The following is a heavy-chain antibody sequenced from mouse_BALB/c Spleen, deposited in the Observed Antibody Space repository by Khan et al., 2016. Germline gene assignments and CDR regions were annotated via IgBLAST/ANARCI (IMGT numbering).Heavy chain of an antibody. Sequence: QSQLVQSGPELKKPGETVKISCKASGYTFTNYGMNWVKQAPGKGLKWMGWINTYTGEPTYADDFKGRFAFSLETSASTAYLQINNLKNEDMATYFCARKYGNYYAMDYWGQGTSVTVSS. CDR2: INTYTGEP. D-gene: IGHD2-10*02. J-gene: IGHJ4*01. V-gene: IGHV9-1*02. CDR3: ARKYGNYYAMDY. CDR1: GYTFTNYG.